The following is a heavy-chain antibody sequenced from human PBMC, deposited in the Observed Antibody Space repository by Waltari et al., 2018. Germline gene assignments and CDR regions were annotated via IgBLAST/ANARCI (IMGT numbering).Heavy chain of an antibody. D-gene: IGHD2-21*02. J-gene: IGHJ4*02. Sequence: QVQLVQSGAEVKRPGASVNISCKAFGYTFTSDYIHWVRQAPGHGLEWIGTINPSGGSTTYTQKFQGRVSMTRDRSTSTVYMEMTTLTSEDTAVYFCARENGDNPWGQGTQVTVSS. CDR2: INPSGGST. CDR1: GYTFTSDY. CDR3: ARENGDNP. V-gene: IGHV1-46*01.